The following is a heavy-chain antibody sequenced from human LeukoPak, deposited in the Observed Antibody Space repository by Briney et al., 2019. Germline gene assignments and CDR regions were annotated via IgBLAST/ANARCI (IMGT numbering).Heavy chain of an antibody. CDR1: GFTFDDYA. CDR3: AKDITSSGTDYFDY. Sequence: GRSLRLPCAASGFTFDDYAMHWVRQAPGKGLEWVSGISWNSGSIGYADSVKGRFTISRDNAKNSLYLQMNSLRAEDTALYYCAKDITSSGTDYFDYWGQGTLVLVSS. J-gene: IGHJ4*02. V-gene: IGHV3-9*01. CDR2: ISWNSGSI. D-gene: IGHD3-10*01.